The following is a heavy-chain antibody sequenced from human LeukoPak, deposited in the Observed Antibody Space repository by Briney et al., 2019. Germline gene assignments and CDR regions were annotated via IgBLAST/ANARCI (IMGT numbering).Heavy chain of an antibody. J-gene: IGHJ4*02. CDR3: AKDHQNQLVPLDY. CDR2: ISGSGGST. D-gene: IGHD6-6*01. Sequence: GGSLRLSCAASGFIFSSYAMSWVRQAPGRGLEWVSTISGSGGSTYYADSVKGRFTIFRDNSKDTLYLQMNSLRAEDTAVYYCAKDHQNQLVPLDYWGQGTLVTVSS. V-gene: IGHV3-23*01. CDR1: GFIFSSYA.